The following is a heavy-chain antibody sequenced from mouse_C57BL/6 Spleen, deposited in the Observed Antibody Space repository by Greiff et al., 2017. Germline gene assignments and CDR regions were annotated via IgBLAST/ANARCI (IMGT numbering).Heavy chain of an antibody. D-gene: IGHD2-2*01. V-gene: IGHV1-15*01. CDR3: TIRGMVTTRTWFAY. CDR2: IDPETGGT. Sequence: QVQLQQSGAELVRPGASVTLSCKASGYTFTDYEMHWVKQTPVHGLEWIGAIDPETGGTAYNQRFKGKAILTADKSSSPAYMELRSLTSEDSAVYYCTIRGMVTTRTWFAYWGQGTLVTVSA. J-gene: IGHJ3*01. CDR1: GYTFTDYE.